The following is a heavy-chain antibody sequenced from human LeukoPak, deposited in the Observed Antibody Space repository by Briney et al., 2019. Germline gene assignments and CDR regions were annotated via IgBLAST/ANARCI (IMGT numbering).Heavy chain of an antibody. CDR2: IYYSGST. CDR3: ARGRLRHSYGLGLWWYFDL. J-gene: IGHJ2*01. CDR1: GGSISSSSYY. V-gene: IGHV4-39*07. Sequence: ASETLSLTCTVSGGSISSSSYYWGWIRQPPGKGLEWIGSIYYSGSTYYNPSLKSRVTISVDTSKNQFSLKLSSVTAADTAVYYCARGRLRHSYGLGLWWYFDLWGRGTLVTVSS. D-gene: IGHD5-18*01.